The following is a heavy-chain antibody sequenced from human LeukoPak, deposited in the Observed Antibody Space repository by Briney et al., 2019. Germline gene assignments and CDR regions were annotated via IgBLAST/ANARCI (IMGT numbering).Heavy chain of an antibody. CDR2: INPNSGGT. CDR3: ARVRYSGYANYYCYGMDV. V-gene: IGHV1-2*02. J-gene: IGHJ6*02. Sequence: ASVKVSCKASGYTFTGYYMHWVRQAPGQGLEWMGWINPNSGGTNYAQKFQGRVTMTRDTSISTAYMELSRLRSDDTAVYYCARVRYSGYANYYCYGMDVWGQGTTVTVSS. D-gene: IGHD5-12*01. CDR1: GYTFTGYY.